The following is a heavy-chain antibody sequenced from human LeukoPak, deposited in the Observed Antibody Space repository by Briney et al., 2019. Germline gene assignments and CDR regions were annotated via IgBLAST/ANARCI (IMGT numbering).Heavy chain of an antibody. J-gene: IGHJ4*02. D-gene: IGHD3-10*01. CDR1: GFTFSNYW. CDR3: ARGGHRQKEF. Sequence: GGSLRLSCAASGFTFSNYWMTWVRQSPGKGLEWVAVIKPDGSDRYSVDSEKGRFTVSRDNAKNSLYLQMSSLRAEDTAVYYCARGGHRQKEFWGQGTLVTVSS. CDR2: IKPDGSDR. V-gene: IGHV3-7*01.